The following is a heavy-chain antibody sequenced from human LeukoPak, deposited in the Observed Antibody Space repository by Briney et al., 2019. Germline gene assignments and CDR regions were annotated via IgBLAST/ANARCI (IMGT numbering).Heavy chain of an antibody. CDR2: INHSGST. Sequence: SETLSLTCAVYGGSFSGYYWSWIRQPTGKGLEWIAEINHSGSTNYNPSLKSRVTISVDTSKNQFSLKLSSVTAADTAVYYCARYYYDNSGYGDYFDYWGQGTLVTVSS. V-gene: IGHV4-34*01. D-gene: IGHD3-22*01. CDR1: GGSFSGYY. J-gene: IGHJ4*02. CDR3: ARYYYDNSGYGDYFDY.